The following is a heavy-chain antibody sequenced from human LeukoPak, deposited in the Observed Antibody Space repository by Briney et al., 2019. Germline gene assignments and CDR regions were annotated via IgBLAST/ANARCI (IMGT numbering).Heavy chain of an antibody. D-gene: IGHD5-24*01. CDR3: ARVGDGLNDAFDI. CDR1: GYTFTCYY. CDR2: INPNTGGT. J-gene: IGHJ3*02. Sequence: ASVKVSCKASGYTFTCYYMNWVRQAPGQGLEWLGRINPNTGGTNYAQNFQGRVTMTRDTSISTAYMELSRLRSDDTAVYYCARVGDGLNDAFDIWGQGTMVTASS. V-gene: IGHV1-2*06.